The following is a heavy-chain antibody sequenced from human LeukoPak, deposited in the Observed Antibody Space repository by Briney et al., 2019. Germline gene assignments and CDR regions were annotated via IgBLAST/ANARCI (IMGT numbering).Heavy chain of an antibody. Sequence: SSETLSLTCAVSGGSISNYYWSWIRQPPGKGLECIGYIYYTGSTTYNPSLKSQVTISVDSSKNQFSLRLSSVTAADTAVYYCARLSTTSGWYSWFDPWGQGTLVTVSS. D-gene: IGHD6-19*01. V-gene: IGHV4-59*08. CDR3: ARLSTTSGWYSWFDP. CDR2: IYYTGST. J-gene: IGHJ5*02. CDR1: GGSISNYY.